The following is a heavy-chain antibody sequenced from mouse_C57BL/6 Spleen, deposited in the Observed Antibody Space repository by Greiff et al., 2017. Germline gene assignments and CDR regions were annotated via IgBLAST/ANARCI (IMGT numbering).Heavy chain of an antibody. V-gene: IGHV1-52*01. J-gene: IGHJ4*01. D-gene: IGHD2-4*01. CDR3: ARQPQGLRYAMDY. CDR2: IDPSDSAT. Sequence: QVQLQQPGAELVRPGSSVKLSCKASGYTFTSYWMHWVKQRPIQGLEWIGNIDPSDSATHYNQKFKDKATLTVDKSSSTAYMQLSSLTSEDSAVYYCARQPQGLRYAMDYWGQGTSVTVSS. CDR1: GYTFTSYW.